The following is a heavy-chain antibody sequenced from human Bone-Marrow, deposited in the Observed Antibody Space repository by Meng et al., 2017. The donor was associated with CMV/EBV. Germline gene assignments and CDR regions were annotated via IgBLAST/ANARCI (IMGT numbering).Heavy chain of an antibody. Sequence: SVKVSCKASGGTFSSYAISWVRQAPGQGLEWMGRIIPILGIANYAQKFQGRVTITADKSTSTAYMELSSLRSDDTAVYYCARDSQAYYYDSSGYYPYNWFDPWGQGTLVTVSS. CDR1: GGTFSSYA. CDR2: IIPILGIA. D-gene: IGHD3-22*01. J-gene: IGHJ5*02. CDR3: ARDSQAYYYDSSGYYPYNWFDP. V-gene: IGHV1-69*04.